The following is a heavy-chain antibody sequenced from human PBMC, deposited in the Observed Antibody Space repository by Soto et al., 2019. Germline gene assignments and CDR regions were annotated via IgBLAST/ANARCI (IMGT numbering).Heavy chain of an antibody. V-gene: IGHV2-5*01. CDR1: GFSITTYGVG. CDR3: AHRPSGWYLFDY. Sequence: SGPTLVNPTQTLTLTCSLSGFSITTYGVGVGWVRQPPGKALEWLALIYWNDDKRYSPSLKARLTITKDTSKNQVVLTMTNMDPVDTATYYCAHRPSGWYLFDYWGQGTLVTVSS. CDR2: IYWNDDK. D-gene: IGHD6-19*01. J-gene: IGHJ4*02.